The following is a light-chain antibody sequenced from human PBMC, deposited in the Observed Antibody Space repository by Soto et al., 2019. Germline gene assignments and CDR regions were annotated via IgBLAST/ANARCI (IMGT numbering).Light chain of an antibody. CDR3: QQYGSSGT. Sequence: ETVLTQSPGTLSLSPGERATLSCRASQSVSSTYLAWYQQKPGQAPRLLIYGASNRATGTPDRFSGSGSGTDFTLTISRLEPEDFAVYYCQQYGSSGTFGQGTKVDIK. J-gene: IGKJ1*01. CDR1: QSVSSTY. CDR2: GAS. V-gene: IGKV3-20*01.